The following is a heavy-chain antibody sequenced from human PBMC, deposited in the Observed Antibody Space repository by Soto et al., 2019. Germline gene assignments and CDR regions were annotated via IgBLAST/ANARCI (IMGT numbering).Heavy chain of an antibody. D-gene: IGHD3-16*01. CDR1: GFTVSTKY. Sequence: ESGGGLVQPGGSLRLSCAASGFTVSTKYMSWVRQAPGKGLEWVSVIYSGGSTFYADSVRGRFTISRDNSKNPVNLQMNSLRAEDTAVYYCARDPWAADYWGQGTLVTVSS. J-gene: IGHJ4*02. V-gene: IGHV3-66*01. CDR2: IYSGGST. CDR3: ARDPWAADY.